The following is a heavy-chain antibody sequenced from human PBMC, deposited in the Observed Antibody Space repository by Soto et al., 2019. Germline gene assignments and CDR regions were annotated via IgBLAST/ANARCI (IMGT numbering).Heavy chain of an antibody. D-gene: IGHD5-18*01. Sequence: EVQLVESGGGLIQPGGSLRLIGLASGLSATANYRIWVAQAPGKGLEWFSIIYRGGGTYYADSLKGRAIISRDGSRNMVFLQMNSLTAEDAGVYYCARRDDSETFDIWGRGTAVNVSS. V-gene: IGHV3-53*01. CDR1: GLSATANY. CDR2: IYRGGGT. CDR3: ARRDDSETFDI. J-gene: IGHJ3*02.